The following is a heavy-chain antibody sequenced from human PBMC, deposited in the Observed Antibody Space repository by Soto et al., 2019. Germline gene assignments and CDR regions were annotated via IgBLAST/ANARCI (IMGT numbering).Heavy chain of an antibody. CDR1: GGSISSYY. V-gene: IGHV4-59*08. CDR3: ARLPTVTTGGTLFYWFDP. D-gene: IGHD4-17*01. J-gene: IGHJ5*02. Sequence: QVQLQESGPGLVKPSETLSLTCTVSGGSISSYYWSWIRQPPGKGLEWIGYIYYSGSTNYNPSLKSRVTISVHTSKNQFSLKLSSVTAADTAVYYCARLPTVTTGGTLFYWFDPWGQGTLVTVSS. CDR2: IYYSGST.